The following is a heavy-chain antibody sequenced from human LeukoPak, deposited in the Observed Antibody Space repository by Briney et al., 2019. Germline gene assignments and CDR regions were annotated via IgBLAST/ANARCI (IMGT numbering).Heavy chain of an antibody. V-gene: IGHV1-2*02. D-gene: IGHD2-21*02. CDR3: AKDLARSRPLTEFDY. J-gene: IGHJ4*02. CDR1: GYAFSGYY. CDR2: SNPNSGGT. Sequence: ASVTVSCKASGYAFSGYYMHWVRQAPGQGLEGMGWSNPNSGGTNYAQKFQGRVTMTMDTSISTAYMELSRLRSDDTAVYYCAKDLARSRPLTEFDYWGQGTLVTVSS.